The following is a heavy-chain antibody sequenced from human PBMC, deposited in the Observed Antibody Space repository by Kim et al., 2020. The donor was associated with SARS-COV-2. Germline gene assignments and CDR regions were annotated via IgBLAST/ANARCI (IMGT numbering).Heavy chain of an antibody. CDR3: ARHLRNWYFDL. Sequence: TSHNPSLKSRLNISVDTYKNKFSLKLRSVTAADTAVYYCARHLRNWYFDLWGRGTLVTVSS. V-gene: IGHV4-39*01. CDR2: T. J-gene: IGHJ2*01.